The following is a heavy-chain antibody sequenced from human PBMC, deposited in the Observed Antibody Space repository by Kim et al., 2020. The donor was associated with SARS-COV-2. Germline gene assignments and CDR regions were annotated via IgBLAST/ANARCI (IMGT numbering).Heavy chain of an antibody. CDR1: GYVFSDHA. V-gene: IGHV7-4-1*01. CDR2: INTVTGKA. CDR3: SRGQTWFDA. Sequence: ASVKVSCKAFGYVFSDHAMNWVRQAPGQGLQWLGWINTVTGKATYAPGFTGPFVFSLDASVNTAYLHIGNLKAEDTALYFYSRGQTWFDAWGQGTLVTVS. J-gene: IGHJ5*02.